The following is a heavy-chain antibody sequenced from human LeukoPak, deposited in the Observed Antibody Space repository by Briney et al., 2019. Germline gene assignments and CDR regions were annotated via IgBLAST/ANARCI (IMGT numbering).Heavy chain of an antibody. D-gene: IGHD4/OR15-4a*01. CDR3: AKGYGGNAAAFDI. J-gene: IGHJ3*02. CDR2: ISWNSGSI. CDR1: GFTFDDYA. Sequence: PGRSLRLSCAASGFTFDDYAMHWVRHAPGKGLEWVSGISWNSGSIGYADSVKGRFTISRDNAKNSLYLQMNGLRAEDMALYYCAKGYGGNAAAFDIWGQGTMVTVSS. V-gene: IGHV3-9*03.